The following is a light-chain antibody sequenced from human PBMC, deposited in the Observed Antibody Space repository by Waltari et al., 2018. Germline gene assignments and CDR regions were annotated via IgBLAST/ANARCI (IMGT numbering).Light chain of an antibody. CDR3: SSYAGSNNVV. J-gene: IGLJ2*01. CDR1: SSDVGGYNY. V-gene: IGLV2-8*01. CDR2: EVS. Sequence: QSALTQPPSASGSPGQSVTISCPGTSSDVGGYNYVSWFQQHPGKAPKLMISEVSQRPSGVPDRFSGSKSGHTASLTVSGLQAEDEADYYCSSYAGSNNVVFGGGTKLTVL.